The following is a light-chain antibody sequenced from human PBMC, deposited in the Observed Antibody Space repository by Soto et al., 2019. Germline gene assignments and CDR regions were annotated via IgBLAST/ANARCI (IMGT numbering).Light chain of an antibody. J-gene: IGKJ1*01. V-gene: IGKV3-20*01. CDR3: QQYATSTRT. CDR1: QSVSSEY. CDR2: GAS. Sequence: EIVLTQSPGTRSLSPGERATLSCRASQSVSSEYLAWYQQKAGQAPRLIIYGASSRATGIPDRFSGSGSGTDFTITISRLEQEDVAVYYCQQYATSTRTFGQGTKVDNK.